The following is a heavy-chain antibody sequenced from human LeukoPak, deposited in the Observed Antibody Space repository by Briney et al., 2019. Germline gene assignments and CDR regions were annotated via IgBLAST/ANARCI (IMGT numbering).Heavy chain of an antibody. V-gene: IGHV3-48*03. D-gene: IGHD5-18*01. CDR3: ARAGAARGSYYFDY. J-gene: IGHJ4*02. Sequence: GGSLRLSCAASGFTLSSYEMNWVRQAPGKGLEWVSYISSSGSTIYYADSVKGRFTISRDNAKNSLYLQMNSLRAEDTAVYYCARAGAARGSYYFDYWGQGTLVTVSS. CDR2: ISSSGSTI. CDR1: GFTLSSYE.